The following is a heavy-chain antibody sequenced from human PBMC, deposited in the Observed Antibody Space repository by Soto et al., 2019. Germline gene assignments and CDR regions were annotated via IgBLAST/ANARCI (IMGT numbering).Heavy chain of an antibody. D-gene: IGHD3-10*01. J-gene: IGHJ5*02. CDR1: GGSFSGYY. CDR3: ARTPYYYGSGMNWFDP. CDR2: INHSGST. V-gene: IGHV4-34*01. Sequence: SETLSLTCAVYGGSFSGYYWSWIRQPPGKGLEWIGEINHSGSTNYNPSLKSRVTISVDTSKNQFSLKLSSVTAADTAVYYCARTPYYYGSGMNWFDPWGQGTLVTVSS.